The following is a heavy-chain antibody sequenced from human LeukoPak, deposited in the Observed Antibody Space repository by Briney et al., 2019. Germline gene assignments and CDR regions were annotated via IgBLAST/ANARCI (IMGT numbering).Heavy chain of an antibody. Sequence: GGSLRLSCAASGFTFSSYAMSWVRQAPGKGLEWVSAISGSGGSTYYADSVKGRFTISRDNSKNTLYLQMDSLRVDDTAVYYCARDPPAVTTNTYGWGQGTLVTVSS. D-gene: IGHD4-11*01. CDR2: ISGSGGST. CDR3: ARDPPAVTTNTYG. CDR1: GFTFSSYA. J-gene: IGHJ4*02. V-gene: IGHV3-23*01.